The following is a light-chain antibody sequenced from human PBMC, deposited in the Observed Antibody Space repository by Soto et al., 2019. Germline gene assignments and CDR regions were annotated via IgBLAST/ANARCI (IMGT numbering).Light chain of an antibody. CDR1: QSVSSY. Sequence: EIVLKQSPATLSLSPGEGATLSCRASQSVSSYLAWYQQKPGQAPRLLIYDASNRATGIPARFSGSASGTDFTLTISSLEPEDFAVYYCQQLGTFGGGTKVDVK. CDR3: QQLGT. V-gene: IGKV3-11*01. CDR2: DAS. J-gene: IGKJ4*01.